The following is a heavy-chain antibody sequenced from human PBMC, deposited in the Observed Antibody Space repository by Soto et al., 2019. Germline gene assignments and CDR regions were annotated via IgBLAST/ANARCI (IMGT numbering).Heavy chain of an antibody. J-gene: IGHJ4*02. Sequence: GGSLRLSCAASGFTFSSYVMHWVRQAPGKGMEWVSVVSNDGSNKDYADAVKGRFTISRDNSKNTLYLQMNSLRAEDTAVYYCAKVLLTYTSGWYHPHFDYWGQGTLVTVSS. CDR2: VSNDGSNK. CDR1: GFTFSSYV. D-gene: IGHD6-19*01. V-gene: IGHV3-30*18. CDR3: AKVLLTYTSGWYHPHFDY.